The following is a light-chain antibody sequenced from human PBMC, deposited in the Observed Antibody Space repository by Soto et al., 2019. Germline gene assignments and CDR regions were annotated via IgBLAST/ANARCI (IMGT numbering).Light chain of an antibody. CDR1: QGVGNY. V-gene: IGKV1-27*01. CDR2: GAS. Sequence: DIQMTQSPSSLSASVGDRVTITCRASQGVGNYLAWYQQKPGKVPNVLIYGASTLQSEVPSRFSGSGFGTVFTLTITSLQPEDVATYDCQKYDSAPFTFGPGTKVDIK. J-gene: IGKJ3*01. CDR3: QKYDSAPFT.